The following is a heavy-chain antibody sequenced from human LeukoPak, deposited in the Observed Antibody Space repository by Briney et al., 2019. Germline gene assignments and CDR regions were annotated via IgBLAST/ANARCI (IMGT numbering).Heavy chain of an antibody. D-gene: IGHD6-13*01. CDR2: IYPGDSDT. CDR3: ARAESSSWAVFDY. CDR1: GYSFTSYW. J-gene: IGHJ4*02. V-gene: IGHV5-51*01. Sequence: GESLEISFQGSGYSFTSYWLGWVRPMPGKGLEWVGIIYPGDSDTRYSPPFQGQVTISADKSISTAYRQWSSLKASDTAMYYCARAESSSWAVFDYWGQGTLVTVSS.